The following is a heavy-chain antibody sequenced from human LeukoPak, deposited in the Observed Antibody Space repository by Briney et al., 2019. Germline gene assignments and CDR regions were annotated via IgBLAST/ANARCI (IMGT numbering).Heavy chain of an antibody. CDR1: GFTFSNSG. Sequence: GGSLRLSCAASGFTFSNSGMYWVRQAPGKGLEWVATISYDGSNEDYVDSVKGRFAISRDNSENTLYLQMNSLRAEDTAVYYCAKGSSDLDAFDIWGQGTMVTVSS. V-gene: IGHV3-30*18. CDR2: ISYDGSNE. J-gene: IGHJ3*02. D-gene: IGHD1-26*01. CDR3: AKGSSDLDAFDI.